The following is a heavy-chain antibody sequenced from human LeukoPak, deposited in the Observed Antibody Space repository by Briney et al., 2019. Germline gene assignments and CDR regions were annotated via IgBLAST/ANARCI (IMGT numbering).Heavy chain of an antibody. D-gene: IGHD4-17*01. V-gene: IGHV3-48*01. J-gene: IGHJ4*02. CDR2: ISSRSDTI. Sequence: PGGSLRLSCVVSGFTFSSFPMNWVRQAPGTGLEWISYISSRSDTIYYADSVKGRFSISRDNAKNSLYLQMNSLRAEDTAVYFCARDRGDYLLDSWGQGTLVTVSS. CDR1: GFTFSSFP. CDR3: ARDRGDYLLDS.